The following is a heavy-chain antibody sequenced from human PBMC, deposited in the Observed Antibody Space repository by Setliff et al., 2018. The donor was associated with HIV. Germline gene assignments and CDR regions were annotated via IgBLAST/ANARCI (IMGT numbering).Heavy chain of an antibody. J-gene: IGHJ4*02. D-gene: IGHD2-8*01. CDR3: AHKGPDALREDFDY. CDR1: GFSLNTPGVG. V-gene: IGHV2-5*02. Sequence: KSGPTLVNPTQTLTLTCTFSGFSLNTPGVGVGWIRPPPGKALEWLALIYWDDDKRYNASLKTRLTITQDTTKNQVVLIMTNMDPLDTATYFCAHKGPDALREDFDYWGQGTLVTVSS. CDR2: IYWDDDK.